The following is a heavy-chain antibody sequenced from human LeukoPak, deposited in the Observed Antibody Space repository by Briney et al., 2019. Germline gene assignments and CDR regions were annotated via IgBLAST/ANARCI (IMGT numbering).Heavy chain of an antibody. D-gene: IGHD3-22*01. CDR3: ARAQTYYYDSSGYPIDALDI. CDR2: INHSGST. Sequence: SETLCLTCAVYGGSFSGYYWSWIRQPPGKGLEWIGEINHSGSTNYNPSLKSRVTISVDTSKNQFSLKLSSVTAADTAVYYCARAQTYYYDSSGYPIDALDICGQGTMVTVSS. J-gene: IGHJ3*02. V-gene: IGHV4-34*01. CDR1: GGSFSGYY.